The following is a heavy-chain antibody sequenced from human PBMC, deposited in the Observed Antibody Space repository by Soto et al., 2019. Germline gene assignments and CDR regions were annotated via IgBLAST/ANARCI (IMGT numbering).Heavy chain of an antibody. V-gene: IGHV4-30-4*01. J-gene: IGHJ5*02. CDR2: IYYSGST. CDR1: GGSISSGDYY. D-gene: IGHD4-17*01. CDR3: ARDQNGDYGENWFDP. Sequence: QVQLQESGPGLVKPSQTLSLTCTVSGGSISSGDYYWSWIRQPPGKGLEWIGYIYYSGSTYYNPSLTSRVTISVDTSKNQFSLKLSSVTAADTAVYYCARDQNGDYGENWFDPWGQGTLVTVSS.